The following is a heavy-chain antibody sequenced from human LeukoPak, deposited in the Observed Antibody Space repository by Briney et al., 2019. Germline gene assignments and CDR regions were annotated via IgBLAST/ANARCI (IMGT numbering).Heavy chain of an antibody. Sequence: PSETLSLTCTVSGGSISSSSYYWGWIRQPPGKGLEWIGNIYYSGSTYYNPSLKSRVTISVDTSKNQFSLKLSSVTAADTAVYFCARHRRLSYFDYWGQGTLVTVPS. J-gene: IGHJ4*02. D-gene: IGHD2/OR15-2a*01. V-gene: IGHV4-39*01. CDR2: IYYSGST. CDR3: ARHRRLSYFDY. CDR1: GGSISSSSYY.